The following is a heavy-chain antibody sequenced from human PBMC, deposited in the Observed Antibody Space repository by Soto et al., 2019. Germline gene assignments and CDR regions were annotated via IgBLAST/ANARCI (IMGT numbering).Heavy chain of an antibody. CDR2: IYYSGST. V-gene: IGHV4-59*01. CDR3: ASMPIRDCSSTSCYFYYFDY. Sequence: SETLSLTCTVSGGSMSSYYWSWFRQPPGKGLEWIGYIYYSGSTNYNPSLKSRVTISVDTSKNQFSLKLSSVTAADTAVYYCASMPIRDCSSTSCYFYYFDYWGQGTLVTVSS. J-gene: IGHJ4*02. D-gene: IGHD2-2*01. CDR1: GGSMSSYY.